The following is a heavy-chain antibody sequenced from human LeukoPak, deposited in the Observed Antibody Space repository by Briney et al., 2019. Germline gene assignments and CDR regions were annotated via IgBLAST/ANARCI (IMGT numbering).Heavy chain of an antibody. J-gene: IGHJ4*02. V-gene: IGHV3-7*03. Sequence: GGSLRLSCAASGCTFGSYWMSWVRQAPGKGLEWVANIKQDGSEKYYVDSVKGRFTISRDNAKNSLYLQMNSLRAEDTAVYYCARAKSLFDSWGQGTLVTVSS. D-gene: IGHD3-10*01. CDR2: IKQDGSEK. CDR3: ARAKSLFDS. CDR1: GCTFGSYW.